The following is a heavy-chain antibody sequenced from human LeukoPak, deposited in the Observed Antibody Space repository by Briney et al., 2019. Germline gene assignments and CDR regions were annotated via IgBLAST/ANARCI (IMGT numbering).Heavy chain of an antibody. CDR3: AKLAYPTYYYDSSGYYPFDY. Sequence: GGSLRLSCVASGFSFSDYGMHWVRQAPGKGLEWVAFIRYDGSNKYYADSVKGRFTISRDNSKNTLYLQMNSLRAEDTAVYYCAKLAYPTYYYDSSGYYPFDYWGQGTLVTVSS. CDR2: IRYDGSNK. CDR1: GFSFSDYG. J-gene: IGHJ4*02. D-gene: IGHD3-22*01. V-gene: IGHV3-30*02.